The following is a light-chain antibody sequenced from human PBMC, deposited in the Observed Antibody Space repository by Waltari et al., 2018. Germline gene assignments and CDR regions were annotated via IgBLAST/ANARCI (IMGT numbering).Light chain of an antibody. CDR3: MQTLQAPVT. Sequence: DIVMTQSPLSLPVTPGEPASISCRSSQCLLHRNGYTSLDWYLQKPGQSPQLLIYLAFNRASGVPDRFSGSGSGTDFTLKISRVEAEDVGVYYCMQTLQAPVTFGQGTKVEIK. CDR1: QCLLHRNGYTS. V-gene: IGKV2-28*01. CDR2: LAF. J-gene: IGKJ1*01.